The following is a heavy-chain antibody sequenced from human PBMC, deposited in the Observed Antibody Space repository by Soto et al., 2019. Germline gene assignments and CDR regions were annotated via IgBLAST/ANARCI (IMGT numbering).Heavy chain of an antibody. Sequence: SVKVSCKASGFTFTSSAVQWVRQARGQRLEWIGWIVVGSGNTNYAQRFQERVTITRDMSTSTAYMELSSLRSEDTAVYYCAADRRTMVRGVIINDYYGMDVWGQGTTVTVSS. CDR3: AADRRTMVRGVIINDYYGMDV. V-gene: IGHV1-58*01. J-gene: IGHJ6*02. CDR1: GFTFTSSA. CDR2: IVVGSGNT. D-gene: IGHD3-10*01.